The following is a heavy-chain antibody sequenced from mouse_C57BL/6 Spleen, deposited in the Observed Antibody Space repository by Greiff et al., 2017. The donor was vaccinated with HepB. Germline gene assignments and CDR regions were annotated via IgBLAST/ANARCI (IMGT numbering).Heavy chain of an antibody. D-gene: IGHD1-1*01. V-gene: IGHV1-15*01. CDR3: TRGNYGSCFDY. CDR2: IDPETGGT. Sequence: VKLVESGAELVRPGASVTLSCKASGYTFTDYEMHWVKQTPVHGLEWIGAIDPETGGTAYNQKFKGKAILTADKSSSTAYMELRSLTSEDSAVYYCTRGNYGSCFDYWGQGTTLTVSS. CDR1: GYTFTDYE. J-gene: IGHJ2*01.